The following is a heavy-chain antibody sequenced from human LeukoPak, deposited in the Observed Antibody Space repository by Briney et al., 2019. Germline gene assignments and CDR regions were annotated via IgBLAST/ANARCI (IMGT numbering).Heavy chain of an antibody. CDR3: AREWQRFDY. CDR1: GFTFSSYA. Sequence: PGGSLRLSCAASGFTFSSYAMHWVRQAPGKGLEWVAVISYDGSNKYYADSVKGRFTISRGNSKNTLYLQMNSLRAEDTAVYYCAREWQRFDYWGQGTLVTVSS. J-gene: IGHJ4*02. V-gene: IGHV3-30*04. D-gene: IGHD6-25*01. CDR2: ISYDGSNK.